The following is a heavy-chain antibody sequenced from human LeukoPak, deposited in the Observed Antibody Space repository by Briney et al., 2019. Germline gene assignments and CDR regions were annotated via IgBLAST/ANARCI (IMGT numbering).Heavy chain of an antibody. J-gene: IGHJ4*02. D-gene: IGHD3-3*01. V-gene: IGHV3-21*01. Sequence: GGSLRLSCVASAFTFSTYTMNWVRQAPGKGLEWVSSISISGTYIYYADSIKGRFTISRDNAKNSLYLQMNSLRAEDTAVYYCARHSHYDFWSGYLDYWGQGTLVTVSS. CDR2: ISISGTYI. CDR1: AFTFSTYT. CDR3: ARHSHYDFWSGYLDY.